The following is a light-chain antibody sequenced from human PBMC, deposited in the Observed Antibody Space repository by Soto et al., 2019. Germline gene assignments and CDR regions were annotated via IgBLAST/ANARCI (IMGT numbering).Light chain of an antibody. CDR1: SSDVGSYNL. J-gene: IGLJ1*01. V-gene: IGLV2-23*01. Sequence: QSALTQPASVSGSPGQSITISCTGTSSDVGSYNLVSWYQQHPGKAPKLMIYEGSKRPSGVSNRFSGSKSGNTASLTISGLQAEDECDYYCCSYAGSSTYVFGTGTKVTVL. CDR3: CSYAGSSTYV. CDR2: EGS.